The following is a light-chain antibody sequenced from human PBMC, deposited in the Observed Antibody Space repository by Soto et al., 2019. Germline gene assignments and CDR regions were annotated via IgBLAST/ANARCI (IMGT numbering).Light chain of an antibody. V-gene: IGLV9-49*01. CDR3: GADHGSASNFVVV. CDR1: SGYSNYK. Sequence: QSVLTQPPSASASLGASVTLTCTLSSGYSNYKVDWYQQRPGKGPRFVMRVGTGGIVGSKGDGIRDRFSDLGSGLNRYLTIKNIQDEEESDYDCGADHGSASNFVVVFGGGTKLTVL. J-gene: IGLJ2*01. CDR2: VGTGGIVG.